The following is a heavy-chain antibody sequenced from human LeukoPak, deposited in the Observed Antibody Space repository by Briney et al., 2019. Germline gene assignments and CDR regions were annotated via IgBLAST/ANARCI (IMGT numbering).Heavy chain of an antibody. D-gene: IGHD5-18*01. Sequence: ASVKVSCKASGYTFTGYYMHWVRQAPGQGLEWVGWINPNSGGTNYAQKFQGWVTMTRDTSISTAYMELSRLRSDDTAVYYCARDHSPVDYYYYGMDVRGQGTTVTVSS. CDR2: INPNSGGT. CDR3: ARDHSPVDYYYYGMDV. CDR1: GYTFTGYY. V-gene: IGHV1-2*04. J-gene: IGHJ6*02.